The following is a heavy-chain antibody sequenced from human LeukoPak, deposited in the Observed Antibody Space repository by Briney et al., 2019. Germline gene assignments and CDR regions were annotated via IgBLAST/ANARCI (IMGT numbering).Heavy chain of an antibody. J-gene: IGHJ3*02. CDR3: AKVTHYFDGSARLDSFDI. CDR2: ISGSGDST. V-gene: IGHV3-23*01. Sequence: PGGSLRLSCAASGFTFSNYAMTWFRQAPGKGLEWVSDISGSGDSTYYADSVKGRFIISRDNSKNTVYLQMNSLRAVDTTVHYCAKVTHYFDGSARLDSFDIWGQGTMVTVFS. D-gene: IGHD3-22*01. CDR1: GFTFSNYA.